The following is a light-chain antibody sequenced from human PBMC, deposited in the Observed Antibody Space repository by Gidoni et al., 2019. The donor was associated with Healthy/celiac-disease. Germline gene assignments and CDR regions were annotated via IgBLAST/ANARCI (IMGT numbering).Light chain of an antibody. CDR3: QQSYSTPPT. CDR1: QRISSY. J-gene: IGKJ4*01. CDR2: AAS. Sequence: DIQMTPSPSSLSASVGDRVTITCRASQRISSYLTWYQQKPGKAPKLLIYAASSLQSGVPSRFSGSGSGTDFTLTISSLQPEDFATYYCQQSYSTPPTFGGGTKVEIK. V-gene: IGKV1-39*01.